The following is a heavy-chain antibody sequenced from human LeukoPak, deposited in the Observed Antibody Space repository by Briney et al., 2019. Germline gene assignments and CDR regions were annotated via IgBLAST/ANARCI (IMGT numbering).Heavy chain of an antibody. CDR3: AKDGSSGTYFDY. D-gene: IGHD3-10*01. CDR1: GFTFSNYD. CDR2: ISGSGGST. Sequence: PGGSLRLSCVASGFTFSNYDMRWVRQAPGKGLEWVSAISGSGGSTYHADSVKGRITISRDNSKNTLYLQVNSLRVEDTAVYYCAKDGSSGTYFDYWGQGTLVTVSS. J-gene: IGHJ4*02. V-gene: IGHV3-23*01.